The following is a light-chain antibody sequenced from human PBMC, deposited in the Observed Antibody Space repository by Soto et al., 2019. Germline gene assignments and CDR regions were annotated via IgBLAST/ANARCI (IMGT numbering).Light chain of an antibody. CDR2: GAS. CDR3: QLYDNSLYT. J-gene: IGKJ2*01. V-gene: IGKV3-20*01. CDR1: QSVSSNY. Sequence: EIVLTQSPGTLSLSPGERATLSCRASQSVSSNYLAWYQQKPGQAPRLLIYGASTRATGIPDRFSGSGSGTDSTLTISRLEPEDFAVYYCQLYDNSLYTFGQGTNLDIK.